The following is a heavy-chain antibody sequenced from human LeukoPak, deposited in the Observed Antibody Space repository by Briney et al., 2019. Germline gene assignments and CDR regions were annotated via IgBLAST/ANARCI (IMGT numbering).Heavy chain of an antibody. CDR2: ISAYNGNT. CDR3: ARESGYEGLDY. Sequence: GASVKVSCKASGGTFSSYAISWVRQAPGQGLEWMGGISAYNGNTNYAQKLQGRVTMTTDTSTSTAYMELRSLRSDDTAVYYCARESGYEGLDYWGQETLVTVSS. J-gene: IGHJ4*02. V-gene: IGHV1-18*01. CDR1: GGTFSSYA. D-gene: IGHD5-12*01.